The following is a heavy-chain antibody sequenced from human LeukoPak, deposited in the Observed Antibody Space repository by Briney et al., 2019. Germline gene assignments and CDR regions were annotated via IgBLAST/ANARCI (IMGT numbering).Heavy chain of an antibody. Sequence: AVKVSCKASGGTFSSYAISWVRQAPGQGLEWMGGIIPIFDTANYAQKFQGRVTITADESTSTAYMELSSLKSEDTAVYYCARDIVVVTAKEYYYYYYMDVWGKGTTVTVSS. CDR1: GGTFSSYA. J-gene: IGHJ6*03. CDR3: ARDIVVVTAKEYYYYYYMDV. V-gene: IGHV1-69*13. CDR2: IIPIFDTA. D-gene: IGHD2-21*02.